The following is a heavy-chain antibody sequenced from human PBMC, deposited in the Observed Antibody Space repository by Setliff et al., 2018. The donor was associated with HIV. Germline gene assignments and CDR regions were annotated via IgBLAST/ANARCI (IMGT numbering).Heavy chain of an antibody. CDR3: ARRPPLTTGREYYFDF. CDR1: GDSTSSSSSY. J-gene: IGHJ4*02. CDR2: IYYSGST. D-gene: IGHD1-1*01. Sequence: SETLSLTCTVSGDSTSSSSSYWGWIRQPPGKGLEWIGSIYYSGSTYYNPSLKSRVTISVDTSKNQFSLKLNAVTAADTAVYYCARRPPLTTGREYYFDFWGQGTLVTVSS. V-gene: IGHV4-39*01.